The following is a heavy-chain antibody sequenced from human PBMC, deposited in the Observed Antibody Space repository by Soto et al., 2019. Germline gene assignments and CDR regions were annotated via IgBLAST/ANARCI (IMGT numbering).Heavy chain of an antibody. V-gene: IGHV1-69*01. CDR1: GGTFSSYA. CDR2: IIPIFGTA. CDR3: ARTYYYDSSGYYPPYYYYYYGMDV. Sequence: QVQLVQSGAEVKKPGSSVKVSCKASGGTFSSYAISWVRQAPGQGLEWMGGIIPIFGTANYAQKFQGRVTITADESTSTAYMELSSLRSEDTAVYYCARTYYYDSSGYYPPYYYYYYGMDVWGQGTTGTVSS. D-gene: IGHD3-22*01. J-gene: IGHJ6*02.